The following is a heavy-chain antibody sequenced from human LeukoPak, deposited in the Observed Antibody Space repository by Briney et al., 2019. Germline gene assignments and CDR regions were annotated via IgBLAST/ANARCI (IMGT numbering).Heavy chain of an antibody. J-gene: IGHJ5*02. CDR2: INHSGGT. Sequence: PSETLSLTCAVSGGSFSGYYWSWIRQPPGKGLEWIGEINHSGGTDANPSLKSRVTISVDTSKNQFSLKLSSVTAADTAVYYCARHVNLRYFDWLSPYNWFDPWGQGTLVTVSS. V-gene: IGHV4-34*01. CDR1: GGSFSGYY. D-gene: IGHD3-9*01. CDR3: ARHVNLRYFDWLSPYNWFDP.